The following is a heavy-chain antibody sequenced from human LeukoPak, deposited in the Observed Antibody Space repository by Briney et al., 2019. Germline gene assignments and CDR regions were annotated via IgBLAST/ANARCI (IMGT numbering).Heavy chain of an antibody. CDR2: ISYDGSNK. J-gene: IGHJ3*02. CDR1: GFTFSSYA. CDR3: ARFIASPGPDAFDI. D-gene: IGHD6-13*01. V-gene: IGHV3-30-3*01. Sequence: GGSLRLSCAASGFTFSSYAMHWVRQAPGKGLEWVAVISYDGSNKYYADSVKCRFTISRDNSKNTLYLQMNSLRAEDTAVYFCARFIASPGPDAFDIWGQGTLVTVSS.